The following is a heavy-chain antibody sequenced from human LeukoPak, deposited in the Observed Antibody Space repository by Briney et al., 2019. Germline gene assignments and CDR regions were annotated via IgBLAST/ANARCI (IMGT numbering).Heavy chain of an antibody. V-gene: IGHV4-30-4*01. CDR2: IYYSGST. CDR3: ARDSYCSSTSCYSERAFDI. D-gene: IGHD2-2*02. Sequence: SETLSLTCTVSGGSISSGDYYWSWIRQPPGKGLEWIGYIYYSGSTYYNPSLKSRVTISVDTSKNQFSLKLSSVTAADTAVYYCARDSYCSSTSCYSERAFDIWGQGTMVTVSS. J-gene: IGHJ3*02. CDR1: GGSISSGDYY.